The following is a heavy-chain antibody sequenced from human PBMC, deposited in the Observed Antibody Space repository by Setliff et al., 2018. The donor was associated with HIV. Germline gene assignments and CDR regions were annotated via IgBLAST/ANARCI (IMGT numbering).Heavy chain of an antibody. CDR1: GASFNAYF. J-gene: IGHJ4*02. V-gene: IGHV4-34*10. CDR2: VIQSGAT. CDR3: ASHIAVGPLGYFDY. D-gene: IGHD6-19*01. Sequence: SETLSLTCAVYGASFNAYFWTWIRQPPGKGLEWIGEVIQSGATNYNPSLKSRLTMSVETSKNQVSLKLTSVTAADTAVYYCASHIAVGPLGYFDYWGQGTPVTVSS.